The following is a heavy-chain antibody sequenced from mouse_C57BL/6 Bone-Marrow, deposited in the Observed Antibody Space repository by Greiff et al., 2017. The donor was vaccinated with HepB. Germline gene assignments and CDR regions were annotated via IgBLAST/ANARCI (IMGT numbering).Heavy chain of an antibody. V-gene: IGHV1-53*01. Sequence: VQLQQPGTELVKPGASVKLSCKASGYTFTSYWMHWVKQRPGQGLEWIGNINPSNGGTNYNEKFKTKATLTVDKSSSAAYMQLSSLTSEDSAVYYCARGGAAQATYAMDYWGQGTSVTVSS. D-gene: IGHD3-2*02. J-gene: IGHJ4*01. CDR3: ARGGAAQATYAMDY. CDR2: INPSNGGT. CDR1: GYTFTSYW.